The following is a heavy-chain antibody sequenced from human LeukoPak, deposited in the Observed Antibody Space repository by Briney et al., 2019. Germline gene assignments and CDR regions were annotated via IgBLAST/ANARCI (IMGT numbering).Heavy chain of an antibody. CDR1: GASISNYY. J-gene: IGHJ4*02. V-gene: IGHV4-4*07. CDR3: ARGKYYFDY. Sequence: SETLSLTCTVSGASISNYYWSWIRQPAGKGLEWIGRVYSTGDTNYNPSLKSRVTMSLDTSRNQFSLQLTSVTAADTAVYYCARGKYYFDYWGQGTLVTVSS. CDR2: VYSTGDT.